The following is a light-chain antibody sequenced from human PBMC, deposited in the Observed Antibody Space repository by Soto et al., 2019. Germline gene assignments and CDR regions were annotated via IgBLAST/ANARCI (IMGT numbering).Light chain of an antibody. CDR2: LGS. Sequence: EIVMTQSPLFLPVTPGEPASISCRSSQSLLDSDGYNYVDWYQQKPGKSPQLLVYLGSSRASGVPGRFSGSGSGTEFTLEISRVEADDVVIYYCRQALDAPPTFGPGTKVDIK. CDR1: QSLLDSDGYNY. CDR3: RQALDAPPT. J-gene: IGKJ3*01. V-gene: IGKV2-28*01.